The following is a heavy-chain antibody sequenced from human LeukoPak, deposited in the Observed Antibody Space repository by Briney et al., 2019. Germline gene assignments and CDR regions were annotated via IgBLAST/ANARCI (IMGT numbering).Heavy chain of an antibody. V-gene: IGHV4-61*02. J-gene: IGHJ4*02. CDR1: GGSISSGSYY. Sequence: SETLSLTCTVSGGSISSGSYYWRWIRQPAGKGLEWIGRIYTSGSTNYNPSLKSRVTISVDTSKNQISLRLGSVPAADTAVNYCAKTTLVGATWAFDYWGQGTLVTVSS. D-gene: IGHD1-26*01. CDR3: AKTTLVGATWAFDY. CDR2: IYTSGST.